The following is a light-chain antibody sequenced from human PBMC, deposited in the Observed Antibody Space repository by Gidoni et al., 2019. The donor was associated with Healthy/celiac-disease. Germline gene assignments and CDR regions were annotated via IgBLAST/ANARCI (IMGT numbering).Light chain of an antibody. CDR3: QQYNNWPPLT. Sequence: EMVMTQSPATLSVYPGERATLSCRASQSVSSNLAWYQQKPGQAPRLLIYGASTRATGIPARFSGSGSGTDFTLTISSLQSEDFAVYYCQQYNNWPPLTFGGGTKVEIK. J-gene: IGKJ4*01. CDR1: QSVSSN. CDR2: GAS. V-gene: IGKV3-15*01.